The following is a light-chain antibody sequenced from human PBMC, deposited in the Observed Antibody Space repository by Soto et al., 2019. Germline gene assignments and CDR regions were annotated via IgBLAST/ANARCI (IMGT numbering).Light chain of an antibody. CDR3: QQRSSWPIT. V-gene: IGKV3-11*01. CDR1: QSVSSY. CDR2: DAS. J-gene: IGKJ5*01. Sequence: EIVLTQPPATLSLSPGERATLSCRTSQSVSSYFAWYQQKPGRAPRLLIYDASNRATGIPARFIGSGSGTDFTLTISSLEPEDYADYYCQQRSSWPITFGQGTRLEIK.